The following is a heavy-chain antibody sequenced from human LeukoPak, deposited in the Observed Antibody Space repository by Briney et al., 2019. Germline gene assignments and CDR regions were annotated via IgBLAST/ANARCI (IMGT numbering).Heavy chain of an antibody. V-gene: IGHV3-7*01. J-gene: IGHJ4*02. CDR1: GFTFSSYA. CDR2: IKQDGSEK. D-gene: IGHD5-18*01. CDR3: NGGYSYGYEDY. Sequence: PGGSLRLSCAASGFTFSSYAMSWVRQAPGKGLEWVANIKQDGSEKYYVDSVKGRFTISRDNAKNSLYLQMNSLRAEDTAVYYCNGGYSYGYEDYWGQGTLVTVSS.